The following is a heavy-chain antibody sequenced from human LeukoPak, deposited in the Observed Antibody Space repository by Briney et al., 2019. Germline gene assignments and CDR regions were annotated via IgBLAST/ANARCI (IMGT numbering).Heavy chain of an antibody. V-gene: IGHV4-4*07. CDR2: IYTSRSSGST. D-gene: IGHD2-8*01. CDR3: ARGNGYFDY. J-gene: IGHJ4*02. CDR1: GASISTYH. Sequence: SETLSLTCSVSGASISTYHWSWIRQPAGKGLEWIGRIYTSRSSGSTNYNPSLKSRVTMSVDTSKNQFSLKLSSVTAADTAVYYCARGNGYFDYWGQGTLVTVSS.